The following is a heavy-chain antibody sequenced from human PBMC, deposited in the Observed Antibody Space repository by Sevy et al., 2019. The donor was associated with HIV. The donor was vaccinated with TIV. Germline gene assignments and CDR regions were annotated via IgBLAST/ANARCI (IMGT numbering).Heavy chain of an antibody. CDR2: ISYDGSNK. Sequence: GGSLRLSCAASGFTFSSYGMHWVRQAPGKGLEWVAVISYDGSNKYYADSVKGRFTISRDNSKNTLYLQMNSLRAEDTAVYYCAKWGVDFWSGYYTGGGLDPSGQGTLVTVSS. CDR3: AKWGVDFWSGYYTGGGLDP. D-gene: IGHD3-3*01. CDR1: GFTFSSYG. V-gene: IGHV3-30*18. J-gene: IGHJ5*02.